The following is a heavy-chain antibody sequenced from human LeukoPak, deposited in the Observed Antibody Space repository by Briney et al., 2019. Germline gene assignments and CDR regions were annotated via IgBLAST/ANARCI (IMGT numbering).Heavy chain of an antibody. J-gene: IGHJ5*02. V-gene: IGHV1-69*01. D-gene: IGHD5-24*01. CDR3: ARDRDGYIRASPQAGLP. CDR1: GGTFSSYA. Sequence: SVKVSCKASGGTFSSYAISWVRQAPGQGLEWMGGIIPIFGTANYAQKFQGRVTITADESTRTAYMELSSLRSEDTAVYYCARDRDGYIRASPQAGLPWGQGTLVTVSS. CDR2: IIPIFGTA.